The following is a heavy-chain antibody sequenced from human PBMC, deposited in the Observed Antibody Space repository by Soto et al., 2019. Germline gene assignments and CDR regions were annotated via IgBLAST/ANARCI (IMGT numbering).Heavy chain of an antibody. J-gene: IGHJ5*02. CDR1: GGTFSTST. V-gene: IGHV1-69*04. CDR3: ARDSPIGSTFSGYDAIDA. Sequence: QVQLVQSGAEVKKPGSSVKVSCKASGGTFSTSTFTWVRQAPGQGLEWMGRIIPILAVADYAQDFQGRVTDTADKSTTTVYRELSSLKSEDTAGYYCARDSPIGSTFSGYDAIDALGQGTLVTVSS. CDR2: IIPILAVA. D-gene: IGHD5-12*01.